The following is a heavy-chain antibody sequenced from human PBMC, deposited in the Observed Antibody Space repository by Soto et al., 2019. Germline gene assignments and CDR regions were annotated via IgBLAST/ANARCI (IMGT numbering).Heavy chain of an antibody. CDR2: ISGSGGST. CDR3: AKDLSIDYGDYYPYFDY. D-gene: IGHD4-17*01. CDR1: GFTFSSYA. Sequence: GGSLRLSCAASGFTFSSYAMSWVRQAPGKGLEWVSAISGSGGSTYYADSVKGRFTISRDNSKNTLYLQMNSLRAEDTAVYYCAKDLSIDYGDYYPYFDYWGQGTLVTVSS. V-gene: IGHV3-23*01. J-gene: IGHJ4*02.